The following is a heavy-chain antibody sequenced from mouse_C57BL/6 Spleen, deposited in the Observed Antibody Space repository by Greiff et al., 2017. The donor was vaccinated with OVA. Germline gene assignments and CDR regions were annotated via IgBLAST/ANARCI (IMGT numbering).Heavy chain of an antibody. CDR3: ARHGYYGSSYVYIDY. CDR1: GYTFTSYW. V-gene: IGHV1-50*01. J-gene: IGHJ2*01. D-gene: IGHD1-1*01. CDR2: IDPSDSYT. Sequence: QVQLQQPGAELVKPGASVKLSCKASGYTFTSYWMQWVKQRPGQGLEWIGEIDPSDSYTNYNQKFKGKATLTVDTSSSTAYMQLSSLTSEDSAVYYCARHGYYGSSYVYIDYWGQGTTLTVSS.